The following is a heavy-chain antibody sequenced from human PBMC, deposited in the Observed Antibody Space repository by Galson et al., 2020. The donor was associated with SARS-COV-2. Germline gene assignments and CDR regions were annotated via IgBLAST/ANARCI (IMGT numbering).Heavy chain of an antibody. V-gene: IGHV3-11*01. CDR2: IKNGGDTI. J-gene: IGHJ5*02. CDR3: ARERWGSPDP. D-gene: IGHD3-16*01. CDR1: GFIFSDAH. Sequence: GRSLRLSCAASGFIFSDAHMTWIRQAPGKGLEWISYIKNGGDTIYYADSVKGRFTMSRDNANHLLYLQMNCLRVEDTAMYYCARERWGSPDPWGQGALVTGST.